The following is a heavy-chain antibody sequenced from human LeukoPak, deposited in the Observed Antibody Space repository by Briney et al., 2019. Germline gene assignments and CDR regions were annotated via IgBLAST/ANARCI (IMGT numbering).Heavy chain of an antibody. J-gene: IGHJ5*02. CDR2: IYHSGST. CDR3: ARDIQGWFDP. CDR1: GYSISSGYY. Sequence: PSETLSLTCTVSGYSISSGYYWGWIRQPPGKGLKWIGSIYHSGSTYYNPSLKSRVTISVDTSKNQFSLKLSSVTAADTAVYYCARDIQGWFDPWGQGTLVTVSS. V-gene: IGHV4-38-2*02.